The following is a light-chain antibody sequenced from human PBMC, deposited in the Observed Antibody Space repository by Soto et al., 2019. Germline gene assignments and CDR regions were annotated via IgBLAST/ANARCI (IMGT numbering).Light chain of an antibody. Sequence: EIVLTQSPGTLSLSPGERATLSCRASQSVSSSYLAWYQQKPGQAPRLLIYRASRRATGIPDRFSASGSGTDFTLTITSLEPEDFAVYYCQHRSNWLAFGGGTKVDIK. V-gene: IGKV3D-20*02. CDR1: QSVSSSY. J-gene: IGKJ4*01. CDR3: QHRSNWLA. CDR2: RAS.